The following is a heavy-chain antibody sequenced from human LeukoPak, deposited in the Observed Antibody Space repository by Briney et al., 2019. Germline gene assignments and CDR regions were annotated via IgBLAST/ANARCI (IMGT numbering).Heavy chain of an antibody. CDR2: IIGNAADK. D-gene: IGHD3-16*02. Sequence: GGSLRLSCTASGFTFSTYAMNWVRQAPGKGLELVSVIIGNAADKAYADSVKGRFTISRDNSKNTLYLQMNSLTVEDTAVYYCVKDRVPDGRYSVDYWGQGTMVTVSS. J-gene: IGHJ3*01. CDR1: GFTFSTYA. V-gene: IGHV3-23*01. CDR3: VKDRVPDGRYSVDY.